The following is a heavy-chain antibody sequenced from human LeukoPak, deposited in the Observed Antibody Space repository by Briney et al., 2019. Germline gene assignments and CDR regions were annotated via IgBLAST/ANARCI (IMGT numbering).Heavy chain of an antibody. J-gene: IGHJ4*02. Sequence: SGPTLVKPTQTLTLTCTFSGFSLSTSGVGVGWIRQPPGKAVEWLAVIYWDNDRRYSPSLKSRLTITKDTSKNQVIITLTNMDPEDTATYYCAHRRNRSGSWDFGDFDYWGLGTLVTVSS. CDR3: AHRRNRSGSWDFGDFDY. V-gene: IGHV2-5*02. CDR2: IYWDNDR. CDR1: GFSLSTSGVG. D-gene: IGHD3-10*01.